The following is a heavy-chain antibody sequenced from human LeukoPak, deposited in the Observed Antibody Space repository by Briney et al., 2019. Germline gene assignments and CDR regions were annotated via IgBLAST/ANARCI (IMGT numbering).Heavy chain of an antibody. J-gene: IGHJ4*02. V-gene: IGHV3-74*01. D-gene: IGHD2-21*01. CDR1: GFTFSRDW. Sequence: QPGGSLRLACGASGFTFSRDWMHWVRQAPGKGLEWVSLISGEGNLVVYADSVKGRFTVSRDNAKSTLYLQMNSLRAEDTAVYYCTRDGPQTIPLDYWGQGTLVTVSS. CDR3: TRDGPQTIPLDY. CDR2: ISGEGNLV.